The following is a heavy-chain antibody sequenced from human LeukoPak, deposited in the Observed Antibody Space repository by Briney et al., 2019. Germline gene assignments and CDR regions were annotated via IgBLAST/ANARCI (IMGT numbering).Heavy chain of an antibody. CDR3: ARGVSYYDFWSGYYGMDV. V-gene: IGHV4-59*01. Sequence: SETLSLTCTVSGGSISSYYWSWIRQPPGKGLEWIGDIYYSGSTNYNPSLKSRVTISVDTSKNQFSLKLSSVNAADTAVYYCARGVSYYDFWSGYYGMDVWGQGTTVTVSS. D-gene: IGHD3-3*01. J-gene: IGHJ6*02. CDR1: GGSISSYY. CDR2: IYYSGST.